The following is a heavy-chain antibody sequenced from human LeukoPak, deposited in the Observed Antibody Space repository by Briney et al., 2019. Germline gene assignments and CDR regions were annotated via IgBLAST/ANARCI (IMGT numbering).Heavy chain of an antibody. Sequence: TGGSLRLSCVVSGFTFSNYWMSWVRQAPGKGLEWVADIKQDGSEKYYVDSVKGRLTISRDNANNALYLQMNSLRAEDTAVYYRHTTSSVGFDYWGQGILVTVSS. CDR1: GFTFSNYW. CDR2: IKQDGSEK. CDR3: HTTSSVGFDY. D-gene: IGHD6-6*01. V-gene: IGHV3-7*05. J-gene: IGHJ4*02.